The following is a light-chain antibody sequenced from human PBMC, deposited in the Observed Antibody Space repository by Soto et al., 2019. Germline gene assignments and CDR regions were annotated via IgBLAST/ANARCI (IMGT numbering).Light chain of an antibody. CDR1: SSDIGAYNF. V-gene: IGLV2-14*03. Sequence: SVLTQPASVSGSPGQSITISCTGTSSDIGAYNFVSWYQQHPGKAPKLMLYDVNIRPSGVSNRFSGSKSGNTASLTISGLQAEDEADYYCTSWTTSTTMIFGGVTKVTVL. CDR3: TSWTTSTTMI. CDR2: DVN. J-gene: IGLJ2*01.